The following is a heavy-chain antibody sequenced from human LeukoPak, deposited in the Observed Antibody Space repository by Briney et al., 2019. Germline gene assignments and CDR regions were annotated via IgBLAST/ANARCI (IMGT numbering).Heavy chain of an antibody. Sequence: PGGSLRLSCAASGFTFSSYVMRWVRQAPGKGLEWVSAISPSSGTFYADSVKGRFTISRDNSKNTLYLQMNSLRAEDTAVYYCARPQSSSGYYWPFDDWGQGTLVTVSS. D-gene: IGHD3-22*01. V-gene: IGHV3-23*01. J-gene: IGHJ4*02. CDR1: GFTFSSYV. CDR3: ARPQSSSGYYWPFDD. CDR2: ISPSSGT.